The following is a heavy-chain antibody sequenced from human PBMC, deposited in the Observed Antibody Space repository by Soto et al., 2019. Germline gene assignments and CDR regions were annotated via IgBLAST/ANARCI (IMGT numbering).Heavy chain of an antibody. CDR3: ARVWYDSRGYYPDY. J-gene: IGHJ4*02. Sequence: QVQLVQSGAEVKKPGASVKVSCKASGYTYTSYNMGWVRQAPGQGLEWMGWISAYSGNTNYAQKFQDRVTMTRDTSTSTTYMEVKRLRSDDTAVYYCARVWYDSRGYYPDYWGQGTLVTVSS. CDR2: ISAYSGNT. CDR1: GYTYTSYN. V-gene: IGHV1-18*04. D-gene: IGHD3-22*01.